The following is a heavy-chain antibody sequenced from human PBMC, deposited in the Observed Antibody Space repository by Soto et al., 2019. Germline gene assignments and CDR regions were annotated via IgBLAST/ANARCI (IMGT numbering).Heavy chain of an antibody. V-gene: IGHV1-18*01. J-gene: IGHJ4*02. CDR1: GYTFTSDG. Sequence: QVHLVQSGAEVKKPGASVKVSCKASGYTFTSDGITWVRQAPGQGLEWMGWISAHNGNTDYAQKLQGRVIVTRDTSTSTAYMELRSLISDDTAVYYCERGRYGDYWGQGALVTVSS. CDR2: ISAHNGNT. D-gene: IGHD1-1*01. CDR3: ERGRYGDY.